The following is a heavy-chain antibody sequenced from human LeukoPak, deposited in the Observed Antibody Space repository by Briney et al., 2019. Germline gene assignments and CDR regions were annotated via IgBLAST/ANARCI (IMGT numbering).Heavy chain of an antibody. CDR3: ARESGEYYDILTGSLKGYYYYGMDV. D-gene: IGHD3-9*01. Sequence: VASVKVSCKASGGTFSSYAISWVRQAPGQGLEWMGRIIPILGIANYAQKFQGRVTITADKSTSTAYMELSSLRSEDTAVYYCARESGEYYDILTGSLKGYYYYGMDVWGQGTTVTVSS. CDR2: IIPILGIA. J-gene: IGHJ6*02. V-gene: IGHV1-69*04. CDR1: GGTFSSYA.